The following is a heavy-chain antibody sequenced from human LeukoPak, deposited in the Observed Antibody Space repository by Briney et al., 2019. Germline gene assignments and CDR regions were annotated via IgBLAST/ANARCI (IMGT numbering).Heavy chain of an antibody. CDR3: ARGRSYYDSTGYYY. J-gene: IGHJ4*02. D-gene: IGHD3-22*01. CDR2: IYYNGST. Sequence: PSETLSLTFSLSGGSISSGHFHWGCIRQPPGTGLEWIGTIYYNGSTYYNPSLKTRATISVDTSNNQFSLKMGAETAADTAVYYCARGRSYYDSTGYYYWGQGTLVTVSS. V-gene: IGHV4-39*07. CDR1: GGSISSGHFH.